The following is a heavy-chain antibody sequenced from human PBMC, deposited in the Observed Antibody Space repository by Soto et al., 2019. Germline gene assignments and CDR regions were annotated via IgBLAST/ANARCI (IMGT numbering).Heavy chain of an antibody. CDR2: IDPIDSHT. V-gene: IGHV5-10-1*01. CDR1: GYSFTNYW. Sequence: PGESLKISCKGSGYSFTNYWISWVRQMPGKGLEWMGRIDPIDSHTTYSPSFQGHVTISTDKSINTAYLQWSSLKASDTATYYCAGRYCSSATCPRNYYGMGVWGQGATVTVSS. J-gene: IGHJ6*02. CDR3: AGRYCSSATCPRNYYGMGV. D-gene: IGHD2-2*01.